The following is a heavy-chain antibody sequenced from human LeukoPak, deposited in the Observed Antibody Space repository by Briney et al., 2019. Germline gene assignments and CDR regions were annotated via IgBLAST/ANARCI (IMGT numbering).Heavy chain of an antibody. Sequence: GGSLRLACAASGFTFSSYAMSWVRQAPGKGLEWVSAISDSGGRTYYADSVKGRFTISRDNSKNTLYLHMNRLRVEDMAVYYCAKEWNGYGYGNNFDYWGQGTLVTVSS. J-gene: IGHJ4*02. V-gene: IGHV3-23*01. D-gene: IGHD5-18*01. CDR3: AKEWNGYGYGNNFDY. CDR2: ISDSGGRT. CDR1: GFTFSSYA.